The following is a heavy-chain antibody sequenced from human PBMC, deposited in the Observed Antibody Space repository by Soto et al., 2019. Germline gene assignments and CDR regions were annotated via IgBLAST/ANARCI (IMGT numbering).Heavy chain of an antibody. CDR2: INHSGST. J-gene: IGHJ4*02. CDR1: GGSFSGYY. V-gene: IGHV4-34*01. Sequence: SETLSLTCAVYGGSFSGYYWSWIRQPPGKGLEWIGEINHSGSTNYNPSLKSRVTISVDTSKNQFSLKLSSVTAADTAVYYCARGRITMVRGVNFDYWGQGTLVTVSS. D-gene: IGHD3-10*01. CDR3: ARGRITMVRGVNFDY.